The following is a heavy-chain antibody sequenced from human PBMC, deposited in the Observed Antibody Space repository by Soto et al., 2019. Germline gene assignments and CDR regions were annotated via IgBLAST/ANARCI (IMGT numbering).Heavy chain of an antibody. CDR1: GFTFSDYY. Sequence: GESLKISCAASGFTFSDYYMRWIRQAPGKGLEWVSYISSSGSTIYYADSVKGRFTISRDNAKNSLYLQMNSLRAEDTAVYYCARGEGRITIFGVAAPSGMEVWGQGTTVTVS. V-gene: IGHV3-11*01. J-gene: IGHJ6*02. D-gene: IGHD3-3*01. CDR3: ARGEGRITIFGVAAPSGMEV. CDR2: ISSSGSTI.